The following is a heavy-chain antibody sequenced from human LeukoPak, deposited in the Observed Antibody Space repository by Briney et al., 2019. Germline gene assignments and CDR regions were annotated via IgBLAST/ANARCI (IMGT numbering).Heavy chain of an antibody. V-gene: IGHV3-15*01. CDR1: GFTFSSAW. CDR3: TTPWFY. CDR2: IKSKTDGGTT. J-gene: IGHJ4*02. Sequence: GGSLRLSCAASGFTFSSAWLSWVRQAPGKGLEWVGRIKSKTDGGTTDYAAPVKDRFTISRDDSKNTLYLQMDSLKIDDTAVYYCTTPWFYWGRGTLVTVSS. D-gene: IGHD3-22*01.